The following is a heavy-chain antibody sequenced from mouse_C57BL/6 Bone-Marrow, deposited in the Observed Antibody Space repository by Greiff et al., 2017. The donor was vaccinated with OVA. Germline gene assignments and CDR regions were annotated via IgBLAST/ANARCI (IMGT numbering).Heavy chain of an antibody. CDR2: FHPYNDDT. CDR3: ARTGYSKRGLLAMDY. V-gene: IGHV1-47*01. D-gene: IGHD2-5*01. Sequence: VKLQESGAELVKPGASVKMSCKASGYTFTTYPIEWMKQNHGKSLEWIGNFHPYNDDTKYNEKFKGKATLTVEKSSSTVYLELSRLTSDDSAVYYCARTGYSKRGLLAMDYWGQGTSVTVSS. CDR1: GYTFTTYP. J-gene: IGHJ4*01.